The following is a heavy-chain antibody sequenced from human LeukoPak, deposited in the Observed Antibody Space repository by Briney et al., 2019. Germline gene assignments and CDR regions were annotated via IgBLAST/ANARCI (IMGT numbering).Heavy chain of an antibody. V-gene: IGHV1-3*01. D-gene: IGHD6-13*01. CDR2: INAGNGNT. Sequence: ASVKVSCKASGYTFTSYAMHWVRQAPGQRLEWMGWINAGNGNTKYSQKFQGRVTITRDTSASTAYMELSSLRSEDTAVYYCARASIRVTPPGIAANDYWGQGTLVTVSS. CDR1: GYTFTSYA. CDR3: ARASIRVTPPGIAANDY. J-gene: IGHJ4*02.